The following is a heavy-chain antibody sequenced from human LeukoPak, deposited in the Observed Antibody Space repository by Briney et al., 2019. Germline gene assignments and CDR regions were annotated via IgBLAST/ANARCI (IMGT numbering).Heavy chain of an antibody. D-gene: IGHD3-3*01. Sequence: SETLSLTCTVSGYSIRSDYYWGWIRQPPGKGLEWIGSIHHSGRTYYNPSLKSRVTISVDTSKNQFSLKLSSVTAADTAVYYCARDHLANLASRLFDPWGQGTLVTVSS. CDR1: GYSIRSDYY. J-gene: IGHJ5*02. V-gene: IGHV4-38-2*02. CDR2: IHHSGRT. CDR3: ARDHLANLASRLFDP.